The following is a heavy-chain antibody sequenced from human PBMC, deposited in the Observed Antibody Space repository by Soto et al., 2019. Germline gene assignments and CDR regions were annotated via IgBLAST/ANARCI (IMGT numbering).Heavy chain of an antibody. CDR2: INAGNGNT. CDR3: ARGNTYYDFWSGYSDYYYMDV. CDR1: GYTFTSYA. D-gene: IGHD3-3*01. V-gene: IGHV1-3*01. J-gene: IGHJ6*03. Sequence: ASVKVSCKASGYTFTSYAMHWVRQAPGQRLEWMGWINAGNGNTKYSQKFQGRVTITRDTSASTAYMGLSSLRSEDTAVYYCARGNTYYDFWSGYSDYYYMDVWGKGTKVTVSS.